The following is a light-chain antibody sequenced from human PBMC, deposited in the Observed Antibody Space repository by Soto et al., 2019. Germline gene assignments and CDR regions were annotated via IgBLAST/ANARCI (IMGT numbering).Light chain of an antibody. CDR2: EVS. CDR1: SSDVGSYNL. V-gene: IGLV2-23*02. CDR3: CSYATPRQ. J-gene: IGLJ2*01. Sequence: HSALTQPASVSGSPGQSITISCTGTSSDVGSYNLVSWYQQHPGKAPKLIIYEVSERPSGVSTRFSGSKSGNMASLTISGLQAEDEAEYYCCSYATPRQFGGGTKVTVL.